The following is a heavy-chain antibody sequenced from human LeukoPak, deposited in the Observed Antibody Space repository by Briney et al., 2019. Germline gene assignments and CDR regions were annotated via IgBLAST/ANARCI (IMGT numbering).Heavy chain of an antibody. J-gene: IGHJ4*02. CDR1: GFTFSTSW. D-gene: IGHD6-13*01. Sequence: GGSLRLSCEGSGFTFSTSWMDWVRQAPGKGLQWVANIKPDGSDKYYADSVRGRFTISRDNAKNSLYLQTNSLRAEDTAVYYCAREAEIAAAGTVDYWGQGTLVTVSS. V-gene: IGHV3-7*04. CDR2: IKPDGSDK. CDR3: AREAEIAAAGTVDY.